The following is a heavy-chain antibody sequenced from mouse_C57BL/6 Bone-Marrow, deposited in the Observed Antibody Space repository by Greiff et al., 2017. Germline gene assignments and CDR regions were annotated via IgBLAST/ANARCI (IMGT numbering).Heavy chain of an antibody. CDR1: GYTFTDHT. Sequence: VQLQQSDAELVKPGASVKISCKVSGYTFTDHTIHWMKQRPEQGLEWIGYIYPRDGSTKYNEKFKGKATLTADKSSSTAYMQLKSLTSEDSAVYFCARIFAITTVVATQYFDVWGTGTTVTVSS. J-gene: IGHJ1*03. D-gene: IGHD1-1*01. V-gene: IGHV1-78*01. CDR2: IYPRDGST. CDR3: ARIFAITTVVATQYFDV.